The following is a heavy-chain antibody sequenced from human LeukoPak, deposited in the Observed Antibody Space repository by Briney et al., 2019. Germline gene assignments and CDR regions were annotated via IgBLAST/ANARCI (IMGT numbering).Heavy chain of an antibody. V-gene: IGHV3-30*02. D-gene: IGHD2/OR15-2a*01. Sequence: GGSLRLSCAASGFTFSSYGMHWVRQAPGKGLEWVAFIRYDGSNKYYADSVKGRFTISRDNSKTTLYLQMNSLRAEDTAVYYCAKESGFRRPPLDYWGQGTLVTVSS. CDR3: AKESGFRRPPLDY. J-gene: IGHJ4*02. CDR2: IRYDGSNK. CDR1: GFTFSSYG.